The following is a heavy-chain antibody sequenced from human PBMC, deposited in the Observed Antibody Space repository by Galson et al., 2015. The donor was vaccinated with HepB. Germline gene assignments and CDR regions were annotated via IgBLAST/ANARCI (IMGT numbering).Heavy chain of an antibody. CDR3: ARDMVLCGGSCCSVGCTERTRHYYYYGMDV. V-gene: IGHV1-18*04. CDR1: GSTFTSYG. CDR2: ISAYNGNT. D-gene: IGHD2-15*01. J-gene: IGHJ6*02. Sequence: SVKVSCKASGSTFTSYGISWVRQAPGQGLEWMGWISAYNGNTNYAQKLQGRVTMTTDTSTSTAYMELRSLRSDDTAVYYCARDMVLCGGSCCSVGCTERTRHYYYYGMDVWGQGTTVTVSS.